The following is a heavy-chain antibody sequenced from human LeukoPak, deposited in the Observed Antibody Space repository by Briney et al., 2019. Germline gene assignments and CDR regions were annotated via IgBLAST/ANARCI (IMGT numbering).Heavy chain of an antibody. CDR2: ISAGSTGT. CDR1: GFTFDKFA. CDR3: ARASNVDY. Sequence: PVESLGLSCAASGFTFDKFAMTWVRQVTGGGLEWVSSISAGSTGTYYADFVKGRFTISRDNSKNMLYLQMNSLRVDDTAVYYCARASNVDYWGQGTLVTVSS. J-gene: IGHJ4*02. V-gene: IGHV3-23*01. D-gene: IGHD2-8*01.